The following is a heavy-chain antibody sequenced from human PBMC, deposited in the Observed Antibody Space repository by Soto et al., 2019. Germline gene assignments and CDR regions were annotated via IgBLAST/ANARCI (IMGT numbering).Heavy chain of an antibody. CDR1: GYTFTGYY. J-gene: IGHJ3*02. V-gene: IGHV1-2*02. CDR2: INPNSGGT. Sequence: ASGKVTCKASGYTFTGYYMHWVRQAPGQGLEWMGWINPNSGGTNYAQKFQGRVTMTRDTSISTAHMELSRLRSDDTAVYYCARVGTTGTTAGFDIWGHGTMFPVS. CDR3: ARVGTTGTTAGFDI. D-gene: IGHD1-1*01.